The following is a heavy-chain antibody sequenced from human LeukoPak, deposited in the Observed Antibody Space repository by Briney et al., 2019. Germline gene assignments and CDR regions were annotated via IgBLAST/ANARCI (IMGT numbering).Heavy chain of an antibody. D-gene: IGHD2-2*02. V-gene: IGHV3-23*01. Sequence: GGSLRLSCAASGFTFSSYAMSWVRQAPGKGLEWVSAISGSGGSTYYADSVKGRFTISRDNSKNTLYLQMNSLRAEDTAVYYCAKDLGYQPLLYRLDYWGQGTLVTVSS. CDR2: ISGSGGST. CDR3: AKDLGYQPLLYRLDY. CDR1: GFTFSSYA. J-gene: IGHJ4*02.